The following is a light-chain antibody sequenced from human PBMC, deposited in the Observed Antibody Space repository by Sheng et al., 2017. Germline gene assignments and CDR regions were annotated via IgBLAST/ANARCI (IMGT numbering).Light chain of an antibody. J-gene: IGKJ4*01. CDR1: QGISSY. V-gene: IGKV1-8*01. CDR2: GAS. CDR3: QQFNSNSQRFT. Sequence: AIRMTQSPSSFSASTGDRVTITCRASQGISSYLAWYQQKPGKAPKLLIYGASNLETGVPSRFSGSRSGTEFTFTISSLQPEDFATYYCQQFNSNSQRFTFGGGTKVEIK.